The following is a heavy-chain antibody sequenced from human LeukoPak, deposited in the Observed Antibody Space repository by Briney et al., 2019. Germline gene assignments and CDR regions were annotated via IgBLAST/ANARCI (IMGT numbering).Heavy chain of an antibody. Sequence: GGSLRLSCAASGFTFSSYSMNWVRQAPGKGLEWVSSISSSSSYIYYADSVKGRFTISRDNAKNSLYLQMNSLRAEDTAVYYCASLSYYDSSAEDYWGQRTLVTVSS. D-gene: IGHD3-22*01. CDR2: ISSSSSYI. CDR1: GFTFSSYS. V-gene: IGHV3-21*01. CDR3: ASLSYYDSSAEDY. J-gene: IGHJ4*02.